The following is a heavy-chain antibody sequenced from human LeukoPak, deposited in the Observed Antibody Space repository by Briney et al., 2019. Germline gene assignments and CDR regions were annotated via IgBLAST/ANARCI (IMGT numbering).Heavy chain of an antibody. V-gene: IGHV4-34*01. CDR2: INHSGST. CDR3: ARVDGDYVDSGRRKIDY. Sequence: SETLSLTCAVYGGSFGGYYWSWIRQPPGKGLEWIGEINHSGSTNYNPSLKSRVTISVDTSKNQFSLKLSSVTAADTAVYYCARVDGDYVDSGRRKIDYWGQGTLVTVSS. D-gene: IGHD4-17*01. J-gene: IGHJ4*02. CDR1: GGSFGGYY.